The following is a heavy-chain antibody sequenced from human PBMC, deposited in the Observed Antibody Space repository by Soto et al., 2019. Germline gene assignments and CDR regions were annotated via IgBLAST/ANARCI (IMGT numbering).Heavy chain of an antibody. CDR1: GFAFSSYG. CDR3: AKLSGPFDY. CDR2: ISYDGSNK. D-gene: IGHD2-8*02. Sequence: PRLSCAASGFAFSSYGMHWVRQAPGKGLEWVAVISYDGSNKYYADSVKGRFTISRDNSKNTLYLQMNSLRAEDTAVYYCAKLSGPFDYWGQGTLVTVSS. V-gene: IGHV3-30*18. J-gene: IGHJ4*02.